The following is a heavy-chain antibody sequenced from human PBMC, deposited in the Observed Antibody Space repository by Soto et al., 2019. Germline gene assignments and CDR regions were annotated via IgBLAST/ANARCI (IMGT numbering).Heavy chain of an antibody. Sequence: QVQLQESGPGLVKPSQTLSLTCTVSGGSINSGGYYWSWIRQHPGKGLEWVGYIYYIGTTYYNPSLQSRITIPRYTAKNQFSLNLTCVTAADTALYYCARRMPTAGRFDYWGQGTLVTVSS. V-gene: IGHV4-31*03. J-gene: IGHJ4*02. CDR1: GGSINSGGYY. CDR3: ARRMPTAGRFDY. CDR2: IYYIGTT. D-gene: IGHD6-13*01.